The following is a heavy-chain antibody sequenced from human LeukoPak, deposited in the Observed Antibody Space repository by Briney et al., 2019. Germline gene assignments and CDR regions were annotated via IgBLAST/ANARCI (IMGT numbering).Heavy chain of an antibody. V-gene: IGHV4-39*01. CDR1: GGSISSSSYY. D-gene: IGHD3-10*01. CDR3: ARTFILWFGEFDY. CDR2: IYYSGST. J-gene: IGHJ4*02. Sequence: PSETLSLTCTVSGGSISSSSYYWGWIRQPPGKGLEWIGSIYYSGSTYYNPSLKSRVTISVDTSKNQFSLKLSSVTAADTAVYYCARTFILWFGEFDYWGQGTLVTVSS.